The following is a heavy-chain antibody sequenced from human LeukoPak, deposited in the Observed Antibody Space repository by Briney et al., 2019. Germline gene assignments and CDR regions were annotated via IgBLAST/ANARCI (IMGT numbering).Heavy chain of an antibody. V-gene: IGHV4-39*07. D-gene: IGHD1-26*01. J-gene: IGHJ3*02. CDR2: IYYSGST. CDR1: GGSISSSSYY. CDR3: ARDLYSGSPRYDDAFDI. Sequence: PSETLSLTCTVSGGSISSSSYYWGWIRQPPGKGLEWIGSIYYSGSTYYNPSLKSRVTISVDTSKNQFSLKLSSVTAADTAVYYCARDLYSGSPRYDDAFDIWGQGTMVTVSS.